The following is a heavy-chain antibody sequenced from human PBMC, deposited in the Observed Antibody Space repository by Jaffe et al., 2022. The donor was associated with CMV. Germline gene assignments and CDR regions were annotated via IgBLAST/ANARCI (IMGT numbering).Heavy chain of an antibody. CDR3: ARRPDGSSGYYSVAHAFDI. CDR1: GGSITSSGYY. Sequence: QVQLQESGPGLVKPSETLSLTCSVSGGSITSSGYYWGWIRQAPGKWLEWIGSIYYSGSTYYNPSLNSRATISVDTSKNQFSLKLSSVTAADTAVYYCARRPDGSSGYYSVAHAFDIWGQGTMVTVSS. CDR2: IYYSGST. D-gene: IGHD3-22*01. V-gene: IGHV4-39*01. J-gene: IGHJ3*02.